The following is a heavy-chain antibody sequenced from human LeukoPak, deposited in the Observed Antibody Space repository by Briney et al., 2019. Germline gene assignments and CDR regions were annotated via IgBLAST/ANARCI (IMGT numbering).Heavy chain of an antibody. V-gene: IGHV1-69*05. Sequence: GSSVKVSCMASGGTFSSYAISWVRQAPGQGLEWMGGIIPIFGTANYAQKFQGRVTITTDESTSTAYMELSSLRSEDTAVYYCARGPQYYDFWSGYTGGWVYMDVWGKGTTVTVSS. D-gene: IGHD3-3*01. CDR1: GGTFSSYA. J-gene: IGHJ6*03. CDR3: ARGPQYYDFWSGYTGGWVYMDV. CDR2: IIPIFGTA.